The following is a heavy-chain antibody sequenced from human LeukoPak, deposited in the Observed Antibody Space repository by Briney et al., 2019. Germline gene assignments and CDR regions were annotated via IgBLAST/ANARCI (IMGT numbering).Heavy chain of an antibody. V-gene: IGHV4-4*09. CDR3: ARRGSISWYWYFDV. D-gene: IGHD6-13*01. Sequence: SETLSLTCSVSGDSISNHWWSWIRQSPGKGLEWIGDVHVSGATDYNPSVKSRVAISVDTAKNQFSLRLNSVTAADTALYYCARRGSISWYWYFDVWGRGILVTVSS. CDR1: GDSISNHW. J-gene: IGHJ2*01. CDR2: VHVSGAT.